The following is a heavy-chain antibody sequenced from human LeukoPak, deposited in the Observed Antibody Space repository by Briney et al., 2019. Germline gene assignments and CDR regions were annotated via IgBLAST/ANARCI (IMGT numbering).Heavy chain of an antibody. CDR3: SGRDSSRSPRAY. D-gene: IGHD2-2*01. CDR1: GLTFTDFW. V-gene: IGHV3-7*01. J-gene: IGHJ4*02. CDR2: IKPDGSEK. Sequence: GGSLRLSCAASGLTFTDFWMYWVRQAPGRGLERVANIKPDGSEKYYVESVKGRFAISRDNAKNEVYLEMNSLRAEDTGVYYCSGRDSSRSPRAYWGQGTLVSVSS.